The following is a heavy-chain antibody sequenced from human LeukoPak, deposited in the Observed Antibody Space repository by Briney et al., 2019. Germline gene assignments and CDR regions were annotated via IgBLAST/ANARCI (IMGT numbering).Heavy chain of an antibody. D-gene: IGHD3-10*01. CDR2: ISAYNGNT. J-gene: IGHJ5*02. CDR3: AISYGSGSYEVWFDP. V-gene: IGHV1-18*01. Sequence: GASVKVSGKASGYTFTSYGISWVRQAPGQGLEWMGWISAYNGNTNYAQKLQGRVTMTTDTSTSTAYMELRSLRSDDTAVYYCAISYGSGSYEVWFDPWGQGTLVTVSS. CDR1: GYTFTSYG.